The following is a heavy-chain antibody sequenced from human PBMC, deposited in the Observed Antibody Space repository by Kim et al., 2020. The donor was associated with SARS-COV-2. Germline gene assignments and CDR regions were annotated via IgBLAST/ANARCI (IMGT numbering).Heavy chain of an antibody. V-gene: IGHV3-7*03. Sequence: YNVEPVKGRITISRSNAKNSLYLQMNSLSAEATAVYYCARHVAYGSFSDSWGQGPLVTVSS. D-gene: IGHD4-17*01. CDR3: ARHVAYGSFSDS. J-gene: IGHJ4*02.